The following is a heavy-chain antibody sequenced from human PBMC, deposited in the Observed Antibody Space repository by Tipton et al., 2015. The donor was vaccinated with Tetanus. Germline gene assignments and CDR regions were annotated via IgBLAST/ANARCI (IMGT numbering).Heavy chain of an antibody. CDR3: AKDNGPLRFGVYGMDV. J-gene: IGHJ6*02. CDR1: GFSVSNNY. V-gene: IGHV3-53*01. CDR2: IYSTSTT. Sequence: SLRLSCAASGFSVSNNYLSWVRQAPGKGLEWVSIIYSTSTTYYVDSVKGRFTISRDISKNMVYLQMNSLRAEDTAVYYCAKDNGPLRFGVYGMDVWGQGTTVTVSS. D-gene: IGHD3-10*01.